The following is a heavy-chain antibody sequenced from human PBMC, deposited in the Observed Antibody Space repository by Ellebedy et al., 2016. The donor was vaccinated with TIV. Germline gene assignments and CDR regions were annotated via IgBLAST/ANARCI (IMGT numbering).Heavy chain of an antibody. CDR2: IDDSGTT. J-gene: IGHJ4*02. CDR1: GFTFKTYN. CDR3: AGNLYFFTLLDS. D-gene: IGHD2/OR15-2a*01. V-gene: IGHV4-34*08. Sequence: ESLKISCAASGFTFKTYNMNWVRQSPGKGLEWIGEIDDSGTTHYNPSLKSRVHISVDTSKNEFSLNLTSVTDADTAVYYCAGNLYFFTLLDSWGQGTLVTVSS.